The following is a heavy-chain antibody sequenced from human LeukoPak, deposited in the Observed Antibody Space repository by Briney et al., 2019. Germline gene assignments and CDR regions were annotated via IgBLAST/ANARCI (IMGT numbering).Heavy chain of an antibody. CDR3: AKDYYDSSGYYYWFDY. Sequence: GGSLRLSCAASGFTFSSYAMSWVRRAPGKGLEWVSAISGSGGSTYYADSVKGRFTISRDNSKNTLYLQMNSLRAEDTAVYYCAKDYYDSSGYYYWFDYWGQGTLVTVSS. D-gene: IGHD3-22*01. CDR1: GFTFSSYA. CDR2: ISGSGGST. V-gene: IGHV3-23*01. J-gene: IGHJ4*02.